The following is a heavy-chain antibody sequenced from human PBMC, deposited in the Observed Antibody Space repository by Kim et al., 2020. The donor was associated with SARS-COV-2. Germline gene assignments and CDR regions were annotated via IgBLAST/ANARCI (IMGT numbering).Heavy chain of an antibody. D-gene: IGHD5-12*01. CDR3: AREMATIKGEPSDFDY. Sequence: ASVKVSCKASGYTFTGYYMHWVRQAPGQGLEWMGRINPNSGGTNYAQKFQGRVTMTRDTSISTAYMELSRLRSDDTAVYYCAREMATIKGEPSDFDYWGQGTLVTVSS. J-gene: IGHJ4*02. V-gene: IGHV1-2*06. CDR2: INPNSGGT. CDR1: GYTFTGYY.